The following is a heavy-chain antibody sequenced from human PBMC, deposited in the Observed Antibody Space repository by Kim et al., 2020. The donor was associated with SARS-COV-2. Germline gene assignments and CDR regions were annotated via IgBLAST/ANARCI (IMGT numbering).Heavy chain of an antibody. CDR3: ARDREAPRYNWNRAIWYFDL. Sequence: GGSLRLSCAASGFTFSSYSMNWVRQAPGKGLEWVSSISSSSSYIYYADSVKGRFTISRDNAKNSLYLQMNSLRAEDTAVYYCARDREAPRYNWNRAIWYFDLWGRGTLVTVSS. CDR1: GFTFSSYS. J-gene: IGHJ2*01. D-gene: IGHD1-1*01. V-gene: IGHV3-21*01. CDR2: ISSSSSYI.